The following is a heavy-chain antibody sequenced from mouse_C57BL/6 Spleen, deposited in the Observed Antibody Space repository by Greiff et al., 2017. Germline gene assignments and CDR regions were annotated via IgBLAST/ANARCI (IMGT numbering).Heavy chain of an antibody. CDR2: ISYDGSN. V-gene: IGHV3-6*01. J-gene: IGHJ2*01. Sequence: VQLQQSGPGLVKPSQSLSLTCSVTGYSITSGYYWNWIRQFPGNKLEWMGYISYDGSNNYNPSLKNRISITRDTSKNQFFLKLDSVTTEDTATXYCARLDWDYFDYWGQGTTLTVSS. CDR1: GYSITSGYY. CDR3: ARLDWDYFDY. D-gene: IGHD4-1*01.